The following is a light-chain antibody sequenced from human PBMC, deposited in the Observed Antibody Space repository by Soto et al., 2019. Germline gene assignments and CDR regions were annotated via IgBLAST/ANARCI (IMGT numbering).Light chain of an antibody. CDR1: SSDVGGYNY. Sequence: QSALTQPASVSGSHGRSITISCTGTSSDVGGYNYVSWYQQHPGKAPKLMIYAVTDRPSGVSSRFSGSKSANTASLTISGLQAEDEADYYCSSYTSSSTLFGTGTNLTVL. J-gene: IGLJ1*01. CDR2: AVT. CDR3: SSYTSSSTL. V-gene: IGLV2-14*01.